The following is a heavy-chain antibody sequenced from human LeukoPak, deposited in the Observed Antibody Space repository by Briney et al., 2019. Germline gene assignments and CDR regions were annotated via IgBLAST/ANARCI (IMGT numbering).Heavy chain of an antibody. J-gene: IGHJ4*02. CDR2: MSCSGGTT. Sequence: GGFLRLSCAASGFTFSSYAMSWVRQAPGKGLEWVSAMSCSGGTTYYADSVKGRFAISRDNSKNTLYLQMSSLRTEDTALYYCAKVQQLATIYYFDYWGQGSLVTVSS. V-gene: IGHV3-23*01. CDR1: GFTFSSYA. D-gene: IGHD6-13*01. CDR3: AKVQQLATIYYFDY.